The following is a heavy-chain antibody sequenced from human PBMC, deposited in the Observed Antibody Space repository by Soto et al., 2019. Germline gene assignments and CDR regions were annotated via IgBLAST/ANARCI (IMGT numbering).Heavy chain of an antibody. CDR3: GRDMTSVWKLDY. CDR2: ISYDGINK. CDR1: GFTFSSYA. J-gene: IGHJ4*02. D-gene: IGHD6-19*01. Sequence: QVQLVESGGGVVQPGRSLRLSCAASGFTFSSYAMHWVRQAPGKGLEWVTLISYDGINKYYADSVKGRFTISRDNSKNTLYLQMDSLGAEDTAVYYCGRDMTSVWKLDYWGQGTLVTVSS. V-gene: IGHV3-30-3*01.